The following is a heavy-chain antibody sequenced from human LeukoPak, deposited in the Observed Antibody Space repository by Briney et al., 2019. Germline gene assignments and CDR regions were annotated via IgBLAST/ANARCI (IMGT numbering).Heavy chain of an antibody. V-gene: IGHV3-48*01. CDR1: GFIFSSNS. CDR2: ISSSSSAI. D-gene: IGHD6-13*01. CDR3: ARDPQTAAGSG. Sequence: GGSLRLSCEASGFIFSSNSMSWVRQAPGKGLEWISYISSSSSAISYADSVKGRFTISRDNAKNSLYLQMNSLRAEDTAVYYCARDPQTAAGSGWGQGTLVTVSS. J-gene: IGHJ4*02.